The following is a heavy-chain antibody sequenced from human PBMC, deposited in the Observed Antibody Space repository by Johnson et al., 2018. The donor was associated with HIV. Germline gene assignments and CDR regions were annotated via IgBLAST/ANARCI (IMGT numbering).Heavy chain of an antibody. Sequence: VQLVESGGGLVQPGGSLRLSCAASGFTVSGNYMNWVRQAPGKGLEWVSVIYSDGSTIDYADSVKGRFTISRDNGNNSLYLQMNSLRAEDAAVYYCTGRDLLRAFDIWGQGTMVTVSS. D-gene: IGHD2-15*01. CDR1: GFTVSGNY. J-gene: IGHJ3*02. CDR2: IYSDGSTI. CDR3: TGRDLLRAFDI. V-gene: IGHV3-66*01.